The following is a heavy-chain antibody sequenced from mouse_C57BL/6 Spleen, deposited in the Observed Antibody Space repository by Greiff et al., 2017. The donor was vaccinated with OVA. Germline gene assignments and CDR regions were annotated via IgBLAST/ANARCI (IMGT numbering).Heavy chain of an antibody. CDR1: GFTFSDYY. V-gene: IGHV5-16*01. CDR3: ARHYYGSSDVYYYAMDY. Sequence: DVKLQESEGGLVQPGSSMKLSCTASGFTFSDYYMAWVRQVPEKGLEWVANINYDGSSTDYLDSLKGRFSISRDNAKDILYRQMSSLKSEDTAAYYCARHYYGSSDVYYYAMDYWGQGTSVTVSS. J-gene: IGHJ4*01. D-gene: IGHD1-1*01. CDR2: INYDGSST.